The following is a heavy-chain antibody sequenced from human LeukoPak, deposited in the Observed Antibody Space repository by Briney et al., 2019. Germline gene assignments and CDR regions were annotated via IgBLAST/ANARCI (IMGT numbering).Heavy chain of an antibody. V-gene: IGHV1-69*06. J-gene: IGHJ4*02. D-gene: IGHD2-15*01. CDR2: IIPIFGTA. Sequence: ASVKVSCKASGGTFSSYAISWVRQAPGQGLEWMGGIIPIFGTANYAQKFQGRVTITADKSTSTAYMELSSLRSEDTAVYYCAREPYCSGGSCYSGSFDYWGQGTLVTASS. CDR3: AREPYCSGGSCYSGSFDY. CDR1: GGTFSSYA.